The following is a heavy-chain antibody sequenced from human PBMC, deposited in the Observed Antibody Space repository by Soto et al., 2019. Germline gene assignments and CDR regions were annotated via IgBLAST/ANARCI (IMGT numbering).Heavy chain of an antibody. J-gene: IGHJ3*02. CDR3: AMLPVDKAIVPDPFDI. CDR2: ISYDGSNK. CDR1: GFTFSSYG. V-gene: IGHV3-30*03. D-gene: IGHD5-18*01. Sequence: GGSLRLSCAASGFTFSSYGMHWVRQAPGKGLEWVAVISYDGSNKYYADSVKGRLTISRDNSKNTLYLQMNSLRAEDTAVYYCAMLPVDKAIVPDPFDIWGQGTMVTVSS.